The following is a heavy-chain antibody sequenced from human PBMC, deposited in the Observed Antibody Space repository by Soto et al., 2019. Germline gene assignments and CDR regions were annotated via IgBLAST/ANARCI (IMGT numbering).Heavy chain of an antibody. J-gene: IGHJ6*02. CDR3: ARDRPIGVGASSSLYYYYYGMDV. Sequence: GGSLRLSCAASGFTFSSYSMNWVRQAPGKGLEWVSSISSSSSYIYYADSVKGRFTISRDNAKNSLYLQMNSLRAEDTAVYYCARDRPIGVGASSSLYYYYYGMDVWGQGTTVTVSS. V-gene: IGHV3-21*01. CDR1: GFTFSSYS. CDR2: ISSSSSYI. D-gene: IGHD1-26*01.